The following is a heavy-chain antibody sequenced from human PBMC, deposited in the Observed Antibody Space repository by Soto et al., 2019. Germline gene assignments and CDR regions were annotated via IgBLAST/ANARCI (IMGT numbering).Heavy chain of an antibody. CDR2: IHYSGST. J-gene: IGHJ5*01. Sequence: EXLSLTCTFSGGXTISSIYYWGWLRQPPGKGLEWIVTIHYSGSTYYNPSLESRVTISVDTSKNKFSMKLRSLTAADTAVYYCARPAAGSWGHGTLGTVSS. CDR3: ARPAAGS. CDR1: GGXTISSIYY. V-gene: IGHV4-39*01.